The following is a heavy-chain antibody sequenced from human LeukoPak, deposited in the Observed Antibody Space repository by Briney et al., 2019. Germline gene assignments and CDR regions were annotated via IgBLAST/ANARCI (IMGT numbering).Heavy chain of an antibody. J-gene: IGHJ4*02. CDR2: INHSGST. Sequence: SETLSLTCAVYGGSFSGYYWSWIRQPPGKGLEWIGEINHSGSTNYNPSLKSRVTISVDTSKNQFSLKLSSVTAADTAVYYCARGRRGYNRTQVPFDYWGQGTLVTVSS. V-gene: IGHV4-34*01. CDR3: ARGRRGYNRTQVPFDY. D-gene: IGHD1-14*01. CDR1: GGSFSGYY.